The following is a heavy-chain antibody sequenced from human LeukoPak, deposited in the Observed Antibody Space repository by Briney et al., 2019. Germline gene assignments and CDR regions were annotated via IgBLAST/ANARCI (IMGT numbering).Heavy chain of an antibody. V-gene: IGHV1-18*01. CDR2: ISAYNVNT. CDR3: ARNYYDSSGYYYYYYYYMDV. J-gene: IGHJ6*03. D-gene: IGHD3-22*01. CDR1: GYTFINFG. Sequence: ASVKVSCKASGYTFINFGISWVRQAPGQGLEWMGWISAYNVNTNYAQKFQGRVTITADKSTSTAYMELSSLRSEDTAVYYCARNYYDSSGYYYYYYYYMDVWGKGTTVTVSS.